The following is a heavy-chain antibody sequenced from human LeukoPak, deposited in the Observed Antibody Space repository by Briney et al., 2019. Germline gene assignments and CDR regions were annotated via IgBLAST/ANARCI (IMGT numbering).Heavy chain of an antibody. CDR1: GFTFSSYG. J-gene: IGHJ4*02. D-gene: IGHD3-10*01. V-gene: IGHV3-30*03. Sequence: RGSLRLSCAASGFTFSSYGMHWVRQAPGKGLEWVAVISYDGSNKYYADSVKGRFTISRDNSKNTLYLQMNSLRAEDTAVYYCAAQVTMVRGGFDYWGQGTLVTVSS. CDR3: AAQVTMVRGGFDY. CDR2: ISYDGSNK.